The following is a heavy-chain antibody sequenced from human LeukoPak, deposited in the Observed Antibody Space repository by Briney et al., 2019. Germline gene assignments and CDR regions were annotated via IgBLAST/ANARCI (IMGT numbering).Heavy chain of an antibody. CDR2: IIPIPGIA. CDR3: ASYGDYGGDAFDI. J-gene: IGHJ3*02. D-gene: IGHD4-17*01. V-gene: IGHV1-69*02. CDR1: GGTFSSYT. Sequence: SVKVSCKASGGTFSSYTISWVRQAPGQGLEWMGRIIPIPGIANYAQKFQGRVTITADKSTSTAYMELSSLRSEDTAVYYCASYGDYGGDAFDIWGQGTMVTVSS.